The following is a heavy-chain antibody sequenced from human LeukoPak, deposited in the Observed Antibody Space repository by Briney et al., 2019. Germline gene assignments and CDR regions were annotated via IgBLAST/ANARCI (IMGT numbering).Heavy chain of an antibody. D-gene: IGHD3-16*01. Sequence: SLRLSRAASGFTFDDCAIHWVRQAPGKGLEWVAGISWNSGNTGYADSVKGRFTISRDNAKNSLYLQMNSLRAEDTALYFCTKDMRAREYYYYYGMDVWGQGTTVTVSS. CDR3: TKDMRAREYYYYYGMDV. CDR2: ISWNSGNT. J-gene: IGHJ6*02. CDR1: GFTFDDCA. V-gene: IGHV3-9*01.